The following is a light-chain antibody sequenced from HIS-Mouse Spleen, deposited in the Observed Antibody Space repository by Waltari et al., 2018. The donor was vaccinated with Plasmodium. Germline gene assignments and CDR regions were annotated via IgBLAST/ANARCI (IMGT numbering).Light chain of an antibody. J-gene: IGKJ4*01. CDR2: DAS. CDR1: QSVSSY. CDR3: QQRSNWPRVLT. Sequence: EIVLTQSTATLSLSTGERATLSCRASQSVSSYLAWYQQKPGQAPRLLIYDASNRATGIPARFSGSGSGTDFTLTISSLEPEDFAVYYCQQRSNWPRVLTFGGGTKVEIK. V-gene: IGKV3-11*01.